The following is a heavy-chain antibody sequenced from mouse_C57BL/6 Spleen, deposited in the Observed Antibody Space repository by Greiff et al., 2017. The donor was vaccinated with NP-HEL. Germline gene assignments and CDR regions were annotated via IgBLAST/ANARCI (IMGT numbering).Heavy chain of an antibody. CDR3: ARRAPITTVVEGGLDY. CDR2: IYPGSGST. J-gene: IGHJ2*01. V-gene: IGHV1-55*01. Sequence: VKLQQPGAELVKPGASVKMSCKASGYTFTSYWITWVKQRPGQGLEWIGDIYPGSGSTNYNEKFKSKATLTVDTSSSTAYMQLSSLTSEDSAVYYCARRAPITTVVEGGLDYWGQGTTLTVSS. D-gene: IGHD1-1*01. CDR1: GYTFTSYW.